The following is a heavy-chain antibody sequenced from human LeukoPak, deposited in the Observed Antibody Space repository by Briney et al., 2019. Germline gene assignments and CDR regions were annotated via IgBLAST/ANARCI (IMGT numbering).Heavy chain of an antibody. CDR2: IRYDGSNK. Sequence: PGGSLRLSCAASGFTFSSYGMHWVRQAPGKGLEWVAFIRYDGSNKYYADSVKGRFTISRDNSKNTLYLQMNSLRAEDTAVYYCAKDLRYYDSSGPYECFDYWGQGTLVTVSS. V-gene: IGHV3-30*02. D-gene: IGHD3-22*01. CDR3: AKDLRYYDSSGPYECFDY. J-gene: IGHJ4*02. CDR1: GFTFSSYG.